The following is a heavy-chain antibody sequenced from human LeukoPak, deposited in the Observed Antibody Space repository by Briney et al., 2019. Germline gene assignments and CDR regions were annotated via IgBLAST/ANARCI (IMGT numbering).Heavy chain of an antibody. D-gene: IGHD3-10*01. V-gene: IGHV3-23*01. CDR1: GFTFSSYA. Sequence: PGGSLRLSCATSGFTFSSYAMSWVRQAPGKGLEWVSAISGGGVSTYYADSVKGRFTISRDNSKNTLYLQMHSLRAEDTAVYYCAKGWFGESLYYYYMDVWGKGTTATVSS. CDR2: ISGGGVST. J-gene: IGHJ6*03. CDR3: AKGWFGESLYYYYMDV.